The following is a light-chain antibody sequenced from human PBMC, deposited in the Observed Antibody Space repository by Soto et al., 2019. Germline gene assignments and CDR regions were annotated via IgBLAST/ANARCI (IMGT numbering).Light chain of an antibody. CDR1: QGISNY. Sequence: DIQLTQSPSFLSASVGDRVTITCRASQGISNYLAWYQQKPGKAPNLLIYAASTLQSGVPSRFSGSGSGTEFTLTISSLQPDDFATYYCQQYNSYRTFGQGTKV. V-gene: IGKV1-9*01. CDR3: QQYNSYRT. J-gene: IGKJ1*01. CDR2: AAS.